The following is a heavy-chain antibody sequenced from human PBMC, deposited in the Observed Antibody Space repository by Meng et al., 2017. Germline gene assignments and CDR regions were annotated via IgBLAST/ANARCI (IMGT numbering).Heavy chain of an antibody. CDR2: ISAYNGNT. J-gene: IGHJ4*02. V-gene: IGHV1-18*01. Sequence: QGRLVQCGAEGRKPGASVNVSCKASGYPLTSYGISWVRQAPGQGLEWMGWISAYNGNTNYAQKLQGRVTMTTDTSTSTAYMELRSLRPDDTAVYYCARGGIAVAIDYWGQGTLVTVSS. CDR3: ARGGIAVAIDY. CDR1: GYPLTSYG. D-gene: IGHD6-19*01.